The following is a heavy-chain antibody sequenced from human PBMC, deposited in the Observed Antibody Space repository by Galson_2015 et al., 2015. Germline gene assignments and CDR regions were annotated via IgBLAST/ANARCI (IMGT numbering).Heavy chain of an antibody. J-gene: IGHJ4*02. CDR2: IWYDGSNK. Sequence: SLRVSCAASGFTFSSYGMHWVRQAPGKGLEWVAVIWYDGSNKYYADSVKGRFTISRDNSKNTLYLQMNSLRAEDTAVYYCARRQQLADFDYSGQGTLVTVSS. CDR3: ARRQQLADFDY. D-gene: IGHD6-13*01. V-gene: IGHV3-33*01. CDR1: GFTFSSYG.